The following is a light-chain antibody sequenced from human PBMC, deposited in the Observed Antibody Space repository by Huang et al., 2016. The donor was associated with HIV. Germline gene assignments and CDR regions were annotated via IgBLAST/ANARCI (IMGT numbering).Light chain of an antibody. CDR3: QQYNSYPWT. J-gene: IGKJ1*01. CDR2: YAC. V-gene: IGKV1-5*01. CDR1: KTINTW. Sequence: DIQMTQSPFTLSASVGDRVTIACRASKTINTWLAWYQQKLGKAPKLLISYACTLERGVPSRFSGSGSGTEFTLTITSLQPDDFATYYCQQYNSYPWTFGQGTKVDIK.